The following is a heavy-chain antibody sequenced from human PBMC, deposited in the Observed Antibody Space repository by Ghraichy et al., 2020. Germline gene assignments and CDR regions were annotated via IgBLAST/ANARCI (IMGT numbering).Heavy chain of an antibody. J-gene: IGHJ3*02. D-gene: IGHD2-21*02. CDR1: GGSISSSSYY. CDR3: ARPAYCGGDCYSGDAFDI. CDR2: IYYSGST. V-gene: IGHV4-39*01. Sequence: SETLSLTCTVSGGSISSSSYYWGWIRQPPGKGLEWIGSIYYSGSTYYNPSLKSRVTISVDTSKNQFSLKLSSVTAADTAVYYCARPAYCGGDCYSGDAFDIWGQGTMVTVSS.